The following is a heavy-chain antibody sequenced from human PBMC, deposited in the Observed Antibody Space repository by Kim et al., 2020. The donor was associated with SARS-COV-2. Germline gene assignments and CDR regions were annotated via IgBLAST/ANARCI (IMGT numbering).Heavy chain of an antibody. CDR1: GYTFTSYA. CDR3: ARAQSSHYDFWSGYYKWWFDP. V-gene: IGHV7-4-1*02. J-gene: IGHJ5*02. D-gene: IGHD3-3*01. CDR2: INTNTGNP. Sequence: ASVKVSCKASGYTFTSYAMNWVRQAPGQGLEWMGWINTNTGNPTYAQGFTGRFVFSLDTSVSTAYLQISSLKAEDTAVYYCARAQSSHYDFWSGYYKWWFDPWGQGTLVTVSS.